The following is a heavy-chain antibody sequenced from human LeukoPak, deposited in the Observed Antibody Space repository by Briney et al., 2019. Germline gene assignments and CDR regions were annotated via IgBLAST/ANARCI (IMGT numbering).Heavy chain of an antibody. D-gene: IGHD3-22*01. CDR2: INPNSGGT. V-gene: IGHV1-2*02. Sequence: GASVKVSCKASGYTFTGYYMRWVRQAPGQGLEWMGWINPNSGGTNYAQKFQGRVTMTRDTSISTAYMELSRLRSDDTAVYYCARGFHYDTSGYYYFYWGQGTRVTVSS. CDR1: GYTFTGYY. CDR3: ARGFHYDTSGYYYFY. J-gene: IGHJ4*02.